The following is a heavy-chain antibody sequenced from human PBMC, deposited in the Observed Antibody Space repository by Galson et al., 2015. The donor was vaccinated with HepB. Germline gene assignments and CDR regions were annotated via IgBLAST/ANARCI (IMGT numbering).Heavy chain of an antibody. Sequence: SLRLSCAASGFTFSSYAMHWVRQAPGKGLEWVAVISYDGSNKYYADSVKGRFTISRDNSKNTLYLQMNSLRAEDTAVYYCARDLTMVLENWLVPWGQGTLVTVSS. J-gene: IGHJ5*02. CDR3: ARDLTMVLENWLVP. D-gene: IGHD4/OR15-4a*01. V-gene: IGHV3-30-3*01. CDR2: ISYDGSNK. CDR1: GFTFSSYA.